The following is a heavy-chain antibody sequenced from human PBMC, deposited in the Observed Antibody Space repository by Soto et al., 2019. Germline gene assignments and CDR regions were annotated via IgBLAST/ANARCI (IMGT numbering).Heavy chain of an antibody. CDR1: GFTFSSYS. D-gene: IGHD4-17*01. Sequence: ESGGGLVKPGGSLRLSCAASGFTFSSYSMNWVRQAPGKGLEWVSSISSSSSYIYYADSVKGRFTISRDNAKNSLYLQMNSLRAEDTAMYYCARVHGDYGYAFDIWGQGTMVTVSS. J-gene: IGHJ3*02. V-gene: IGHV3-21*01. CDR3: ARVHGDYGYAFDI. CDR2: ISSSSSYI.